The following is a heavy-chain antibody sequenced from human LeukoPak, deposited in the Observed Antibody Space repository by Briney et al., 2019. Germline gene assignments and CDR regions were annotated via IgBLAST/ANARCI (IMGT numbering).Heavy chain of an antibody. Sequence: SETLSLTCTVSGYPISSGYYWGWIRQPPGKGLEWIGSIYHSGSTYYNPSLKSRVTISVDTSKNQFSLKLSSVTAADTALYYCAKDGPDILTGSRLTHWGQGTLVTVSS. CDR2: IYHSGST. D-gene: IGHD3-9*01. J-gene: IGHJ4*02. CDR1: GYPISSGYY. V-gene: IGHV4-38-2*02. CDR3: AKDGPDILTGSRLTH.